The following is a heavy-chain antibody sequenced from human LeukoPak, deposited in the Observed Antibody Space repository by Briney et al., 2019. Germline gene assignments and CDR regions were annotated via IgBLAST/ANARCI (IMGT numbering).Heavy chain of an antibody. Sequence: PSETLSLTCTVSGGSISSYYWSWIRQPPGKGLEWIGYIYYSGSTNYNPSLKSRVTISIDTSKNQFSLKLSSVTAADTAVYYCARLPLRSHFDYWGQGTLVTVPS. V-gene: IGHV4-59*08. CDR3: ARLPLRSHFDY. J-gene: IGHJ4*02. CDR2: IYYSGST. CDR1: GGSISSYY.